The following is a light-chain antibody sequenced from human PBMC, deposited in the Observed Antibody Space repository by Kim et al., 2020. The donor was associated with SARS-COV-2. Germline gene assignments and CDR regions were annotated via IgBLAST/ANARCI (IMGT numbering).Light chain of an antibody. CDR3: QQYNSYSAT. CDR1: QTISSR. CDR2: EAA. V-gene: IGKV1-5*03. J-gene: IGKJ2*01. Sequence: SASVGDRVTISCRASQTISSRMVWYQQKPGKAPTLLIYEAASLETGVPSRFSGSRSGTEFTLTISSLQPDDFATYYCQQYNSYSATFGQGTKLEI.